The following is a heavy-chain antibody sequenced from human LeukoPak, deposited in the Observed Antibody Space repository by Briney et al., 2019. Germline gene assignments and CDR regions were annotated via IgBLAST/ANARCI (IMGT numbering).Heavy chain of an antibody. CDR2: IYYTGTT. CDR3: ARFSWGCSTASCYLTN. V-gene: IGHV4-59*11. J-gene: IGHJ4*02. D-gene: IGHD2-2*01. CDR1: GGSLSGHY. Sequence: SETLSLTCTVGGGSLSGHYWGWIRQPPGKGLELVGHIYYTGTTFYNPSLNSRVTITLDTSRNQLSLRLTSVIAADTAVYYCARFSWGCSTASCYLTNWGQGALVTVSS.